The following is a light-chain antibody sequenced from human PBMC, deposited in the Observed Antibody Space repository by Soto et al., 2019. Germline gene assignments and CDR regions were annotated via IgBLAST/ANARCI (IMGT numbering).Light chain of an antibody. V-gene: IGLV1-40*01. CDR1: SSNLGAGFD. CDR2: GNT. Sequence: QAVVTQPPSVSGAPGQRVTISCTGSSSNLGAGFDVHWYQQLPGTAPKLLMYGNTYRPSGVPDRFSGSKSGTSASLAITGLQAEDEADYYCQSYDSSLSGSKVFGTGTKLTVL. CDR3: QSYDSSLSGSKV. J-gene: IGLJ1*01.